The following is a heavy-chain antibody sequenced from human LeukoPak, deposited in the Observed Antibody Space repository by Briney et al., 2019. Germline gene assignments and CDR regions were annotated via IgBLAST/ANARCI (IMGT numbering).Heavy chain of an antibody. CDR1: GFTFSSYA. D-gene: IGHD6-19*01. CDR2: ISGSGGST. CDR3: ANAGYGSGWYDY. Sequence: GGSLRLSCAASGFTFSSYAMSWVRQAPGKGLEWVSAISGSGGSTYYADSVKGRFTISRDNSKNTLYLQMNSLRAEDTAVYYCANAGYGSGWYDYWGQGTLVTVSS. J-gene: IGHJ4*02. V-gene: IGHV3-23*01.